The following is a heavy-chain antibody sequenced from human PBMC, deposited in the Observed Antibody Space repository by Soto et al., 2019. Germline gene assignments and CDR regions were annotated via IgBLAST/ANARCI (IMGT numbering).Heavy chain of an antibody. CDR1: GGSISSYY. CDR3: AREPTSYYDSSGYYSGGAFDI. J-gene: IGHJ3*02. V-gene: IGHV4-59*01. CDR2: IYYSGST. Sequence: QVQLQESGPGLVKPSETLSLTCTVSGGSISSYYWSWIRQPPGKGLEWSGYIYYSGSTNYNPSLKSRVTISVDTSKNQFSLRLSSVTAADTAVYYCAREPTSYYDSSGYYSGGAFDIWGQGTMVTVSS. D-gene: IGHD3-22*01.